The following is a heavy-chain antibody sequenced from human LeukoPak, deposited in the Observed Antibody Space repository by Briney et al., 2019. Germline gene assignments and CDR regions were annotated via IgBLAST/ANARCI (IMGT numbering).Heavy chain of an antibody. V-gene: IGHV1-2*02. Sequence: GASVKVSCKASGYTFTGYYMHWVRQAPGRGLDWMGWINPNSGGTNYEQKFYGRVTMTRDMSISTAYIELRGLGPHDTGVYYRVKDEHPPTIFGVVPCNPNWFDPWGQGTLVTVSS. CDR1: GYTFTGYY. D-gene: IGHD3-3*01. CDR2: INPNSGGT. CDR3: VKDEHPPTIFGVVPCNPNWFDP. J-gene: IGHJ5*02.